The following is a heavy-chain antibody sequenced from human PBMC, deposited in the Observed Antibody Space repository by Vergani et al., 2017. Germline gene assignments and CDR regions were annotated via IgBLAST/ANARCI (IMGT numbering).Heavy chain of an antibody. CDR3: ARAADPYYYDSIGYPFDY. V-gene: IGHV1-69*11. CDR1: GGTFSSYA. J-gene: IGHJ4*02. CDR2: IIPILGTA. Sequence: QVQLVQSGAEVKKPGSSVKVSCKASGGTFSSYAISWVRQAPGQGLEWMGRIIPILGTATYAQKFQGRVTITADESTSTAYMELSSLRSEDTAVYYCARAADPYYYDSIGYPFDYWGQGTLVTVSS. D-gene: IGHD3-22*01.